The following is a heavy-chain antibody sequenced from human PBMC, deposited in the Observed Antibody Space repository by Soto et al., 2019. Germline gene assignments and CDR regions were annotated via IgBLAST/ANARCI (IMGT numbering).Heavy chain of an antibody. V-gene: IGHV1-69*13. J-gene: IGHJ3*02. CDR1: AGTLSSYA. Sequence: SVKVSCKASAGTLSSYAISWVRQAPGQGLEWMGGIIPIFGTANYAQKSQGRVTITADESTSTAYMELSSLRSEDTAVYYCASLATTGTSLDAFDIWGQGTMVTASS. D-gene: IGHD1-1*01. CDR2: IIPIFGTA. CDR3: ASLATTGTSLDAFDI.